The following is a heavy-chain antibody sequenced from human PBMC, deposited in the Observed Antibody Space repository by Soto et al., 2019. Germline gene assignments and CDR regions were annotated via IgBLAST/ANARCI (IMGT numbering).Heavy chain of an antibody. CDR1: GGTFSSYT. CDR2: IIPILGIA. Sequence: SVKVSCKASGGTFSSYTISWVRQAPGQGLEWMGRIIPILGIANYAQKFQGRVTITADKSTSTAYMELSSLRAEDTAVYYCARDFPAGRGREAHAFDIWGQGTMVTLSS. D-gene: IGHD3-10*01. J-gene: IGHJ3*02. CDR3: ARDFPAGRGREAHAFDI. V-gene: IGHV1-69*04.